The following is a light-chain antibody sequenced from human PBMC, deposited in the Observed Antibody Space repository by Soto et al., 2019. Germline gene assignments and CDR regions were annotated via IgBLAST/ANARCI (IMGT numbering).Light chain of an antibody. V-gene: IGKV3-20*01. CDR3: QQYGSLPIT. CDR2: GAS. Sequence: EIVITQSPATLSLSPEERATLSCRASQSVYSTYLAWYQQKPGQAPRLLIYGASSRATGIPDRFSGSGSGTDFTLTISRVEPEDFAVYYCQQYGSLPITFGQGTRLEIK. CDR1: QSVYSTY. J-gene: IGKJ5*01.